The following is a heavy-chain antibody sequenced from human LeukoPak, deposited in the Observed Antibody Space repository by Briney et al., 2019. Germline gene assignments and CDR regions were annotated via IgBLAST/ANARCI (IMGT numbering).Heavy chain of an antibody. CDR2: ISGSGEST. Sequence: QTGGSLRLSCAVSGFTFSSYGMSWVRQAPGKGLEWVSSISGSGESTYYADSVKGRFTISRDNYKNTLYLQMNSLRVEDTAVYYCAKDRGIISDYWGQGTLVTVSS. V-gene: IGHV3-23*01. D-gene: IGHD3-10*01. CDR3: AKDRGIISDY. CDR1: GFTFSSYG. J-gene: IGHJ4*02.